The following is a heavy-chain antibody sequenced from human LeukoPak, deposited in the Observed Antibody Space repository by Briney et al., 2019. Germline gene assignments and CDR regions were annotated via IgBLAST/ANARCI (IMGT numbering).Heavy chain of an antibody. Sequence: GASVKVSCKASGGTFSSYAISWVRQAPGQGLEWMGGIIPIFGTANYAQKFQGRVTITADESTSTAYMELSSLRSEDTAVYYCARDLGRRKGVPRGNWFDPWGQGTLVTVSS. CDR3: ARDLGRRKGVPRGNWFDP. J-gene: IGHJ5*02. D-gene: IGHD3-10*01. V-gene: IGHV1-69*13. CDR2: IIPIFGTA. CDR1: GGTFSSYA.